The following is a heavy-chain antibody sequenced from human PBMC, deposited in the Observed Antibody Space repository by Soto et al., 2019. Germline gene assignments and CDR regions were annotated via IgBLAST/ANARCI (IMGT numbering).Heavy chain of an antibody. CDR3: AKVQSGWYLDY. CDR1: GLTFSSYA. V-gene: IGHV3-23*01. Sequence: AGGSLRLSCAASGLTFSSYAMSWVRQAPGKGLEWVSAISGSGGSTYYADSVKGRFTISRDNSKNTLYLQTNSLRAEDTAVYYCAKVQSGWYLDYWGQGTLVTVSS. J-gene: IGHJ4*02. D-gene: IGHD6-19*01. CDR2: ISGSGGST.